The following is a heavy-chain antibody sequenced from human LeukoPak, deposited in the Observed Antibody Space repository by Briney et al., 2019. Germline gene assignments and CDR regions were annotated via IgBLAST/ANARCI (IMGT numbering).Heavy chain of an antibody. D-gene: IGHD6-13*01. J-gene: IGHJ4*02. Sequence: GGSLRLSCAASGLTFSSYAMHWVRQAPGKGLEWVSGISWLSGNSDNIDYADSVKGRFTISRDNGKNSLYLQMNSLRVEDTALYYCVKDLAAAGSRGFDYWGQGTLVTVSS. CDR3: VKDLAAAGSRGFDY. V-gene: IGHV3-9*01. CDR2: ISWLSGNSDNI. CDR1: GLTFSSYA.